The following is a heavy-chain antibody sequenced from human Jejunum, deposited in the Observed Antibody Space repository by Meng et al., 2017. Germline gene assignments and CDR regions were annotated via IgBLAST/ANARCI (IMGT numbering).Heavy chain of an antibody. V-gene: IGHV4-31*03. Sequence: VQLQESCPGLVTPSQTLSLTCTVSGDSISSGGHYWGWIRQHPGKGLEWIGYIYYTGSAYYNPSLESRVTLSVDTSNNQFSLRLNSVTAADTAVYYCAREGQLMLGLVDYWGQGTLVTVSS. D-gene: IGHD2-2*01. J-gene: IGHJ4*02. CDR2: IYYTGSA. CDR1: GDSISSGGHY. CDR3: AREGQLMLGLVDY.